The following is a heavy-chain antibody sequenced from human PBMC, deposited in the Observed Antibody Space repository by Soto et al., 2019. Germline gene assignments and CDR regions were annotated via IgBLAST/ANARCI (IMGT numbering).Heavy chain of an antibody. CDR1: GFTFSSYA. D-gene: IGHD3-16*02. V-gene: IGHV3-23*01. J-gene: IGHJ4*02. CDR3: AKSGITFGEVIAPPSYFDY. CDR2: ISGSGGST. Sequence: PGGSLRLSCAASGFTFSSYAMSWVRQAPGKGLEWVSAISGSGGSTYYADSVKGRFTISRDNSKNTLYLQMNSLRAEDTAVYYCAKSGITFGEVIAPPSYFDYWGQGTLVTVSS.